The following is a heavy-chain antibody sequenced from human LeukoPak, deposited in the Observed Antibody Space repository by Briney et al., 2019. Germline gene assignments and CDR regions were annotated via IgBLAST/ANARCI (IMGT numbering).Heavy chain of an antibody. Sequence: PGGSLRLSCAASGFTFSSFWMSWVRQPPGKGLEWIGSIYYSGSTYYNPSLKSRVTISVDTSKNQFSLKLSSVTAADTAAYYCVRHIIAVAGSEYFQHWGQGTLVTVSS. CDR1: GFTFSSFW. D-gene: IGHD6-19*01. CDR2: IYYSGST. CDR3: VRHIIAVAGSEYFQH. J-gene: IGHJ1*01. V-gene: IGHV4-39*01.